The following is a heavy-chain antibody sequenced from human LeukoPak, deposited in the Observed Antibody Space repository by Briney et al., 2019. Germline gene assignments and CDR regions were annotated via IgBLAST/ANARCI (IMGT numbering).Heavy chain of an antibody. CDR1: EFTFSNYW. V-gene: IGHV3-7*01. Sequence: GGSLRLSCAASEFTFSNYWMSWVRQAPGKGLEWVANIKEDGSEKYYADSVKGRFTISRDNSKNTLYLQMNSLRAEDTAVYYCAKDKTRIVGLAYDYWGQGTLVTVSS. J-gene: IGHJ4*02. CDR3: AKDKTRIVGLAYDY. D-gene: IGHD1-26*01. CDR2: IKEDGSEK.